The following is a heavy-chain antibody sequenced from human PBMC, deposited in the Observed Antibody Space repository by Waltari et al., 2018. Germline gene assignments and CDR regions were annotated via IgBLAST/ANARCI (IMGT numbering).Heavy chain of an antibody. CDR3: AKSENYVSARWLGLDY. CDR1: GLTFTNYS. J-gene: IGHJ4*02. D-gene: IGHD3-10*01. Sequence: EVQLLESGGGLVQPGGSLRPSCAASGLTFTNYSMNWVRQAPGGGLEWVAIISPGSSSIYYADSVKGRFSISRDNSKNTVFLQMNSLRAEDTALYYCAKSENYVSARWLGLDYWGLGTLVTVSS. CDR2: ISPGSSSI. V-gene: IGHV3-23*01.